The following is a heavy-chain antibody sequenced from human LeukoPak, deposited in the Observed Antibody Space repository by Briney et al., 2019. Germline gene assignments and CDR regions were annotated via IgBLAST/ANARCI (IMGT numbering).Heavy chain of an antibody. D-gene: IGHD3-22*01. J-gene: IGHJ4*02. Sequence: AGGSLRLSCSASGFTFSSYAMHWVRQAPGKGLEYVSAISSNGGSTYYADSVKGRFTISRDSSEYTLYLQMNSLRAEDTAVYYCARLYYYDSRGFDYWGQGTLVTVSS. CDR2: ISSNGGST. V-gene: IGHV3-64*04. CDR3: ARLYYYDSRGFDY. CDR1: GFTFSSYA.